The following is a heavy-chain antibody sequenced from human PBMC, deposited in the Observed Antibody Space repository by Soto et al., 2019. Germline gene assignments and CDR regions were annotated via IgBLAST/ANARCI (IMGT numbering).Heavy chain of an antibody. D-gene: IGHD2-15*01. CDR3: ARDIQDCSGGSCGYDFDY. CDR2: ISTSSGDT. CDR1: GYTFNRYA. Sequence: QVHLVQSGAEVKKPGASVKVSCKASGYTFNRYAIHWVRQAPGQSLEGMGWISTSSGDTKYSEKIKGRATITRDTSASTAYIEMGSLSSEDTAVYDWARDIQDCSGGSCGYDFDYWGQGALVDVSA. V-gene: IGHV1-3*04. J-gene: IGHJ4*02.